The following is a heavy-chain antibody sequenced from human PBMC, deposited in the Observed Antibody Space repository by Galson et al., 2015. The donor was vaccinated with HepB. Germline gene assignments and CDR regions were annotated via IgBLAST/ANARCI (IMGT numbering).Heavy chain of an antibody. J-gene: IGHJ3*02. CDR2: ISSSSGNI. Sequence: SLRLSCAASGFTFSSYSMNWVRQSPGKGLEWISHISSSSGNIYYADSVKGRFTVTRDNTKNSLFLQMNSLRDEDTAVFYCARGTVVSYYDVFDIWGRGTKVIVSS. CDR3: ARGTVVSYYDVFDI. CDR1: GFTFSSYS. D-gene: IGHD4-23*01. V-gene: IGHV3-48*02.